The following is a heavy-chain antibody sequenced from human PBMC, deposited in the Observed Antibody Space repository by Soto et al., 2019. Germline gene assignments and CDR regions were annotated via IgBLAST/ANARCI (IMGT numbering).Heavy chain of an antibody. J-gene: IGHJ6*02. CDR2: IWYDGSNK. V-gene: IGHV3-33*01. D-gene: IGHD3-3*01. CDR1: GFTFSSYG. CDR3: ARGNYDFWSGYYPIYYYYGMDV. Sequence: QVQLVESGGGVVQPVRSLRLSCAASGFTFSSYGMHWVRQAPGKGLEWVAVIWYDGSNKYYADSVKGRFTISRDNSKNTLYLQMNSLRAEDTDVYYCARGNYDFWSGYYPIYYYYGMDVWGQGTTVTVSS.